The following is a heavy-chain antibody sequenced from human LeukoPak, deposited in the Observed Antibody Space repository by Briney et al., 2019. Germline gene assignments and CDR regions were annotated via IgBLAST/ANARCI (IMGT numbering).Heavy chain of an antibody. CDR3: ARDGSLRWPDAFDI. Sequence: GGSLRLSCAASGFTFSSYEMNWVRQAPGKGLEWVSYISSSGSTIYYADSVKGRFTISRDNAKNSLYLQMNSLRAEDTAVYYCARDGSLRWPDAFDIWGQGTMVTVSS. V-gene: IGHV3-48*03. CDR1: GFTFSSYE. J-gene: IGHJ3*02. CDR2: ISSSGSTI. D-gene: IGHD4-23*01.